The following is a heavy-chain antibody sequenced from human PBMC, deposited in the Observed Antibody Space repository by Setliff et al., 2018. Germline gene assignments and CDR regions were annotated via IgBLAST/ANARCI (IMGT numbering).Heavy chain of an antibody. D-gene: IGHD3-22*01. CDR2: IYSSGST. V-gene: IGHV4-30-4*08. Sequence: SETLSLTCTVSGGSIGSGDYYWSWIRQPPGKGLEWTGYIYSSGSTYYNPSLKSRVSISVDTSKNQFSLKLSSVTAADTAVYYCARESRYYYDNLGTLDYWGQGTLVTVSS. J-gene: IGHJ4*02. CDR1: GGSIGSGDYY. CDR3: ARESRYYYDNLGTLDY.